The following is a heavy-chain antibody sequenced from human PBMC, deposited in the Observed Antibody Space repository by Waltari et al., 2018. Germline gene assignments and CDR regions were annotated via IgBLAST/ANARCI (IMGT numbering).Heavy chain of an antibody. V-gene: IGHV1-46*01. J-gene: IGHJ4*02. CDR3: ASWDILTGLDY. Sequence: QVQLVQSGAEVKKPGASVQVSCKASGYTFTSYYMHWVRQAPGQGLEWMGIINPSGGSTSYAQKFQGRVTMTRDTSTSTVYMELSSLRSEDTAVYYCASWDILTGLDYWGQGTLVTVSS. D-gene: IGHD3-9*01. CDR2: INPSGGST. CDR1: GYTFTSYY.